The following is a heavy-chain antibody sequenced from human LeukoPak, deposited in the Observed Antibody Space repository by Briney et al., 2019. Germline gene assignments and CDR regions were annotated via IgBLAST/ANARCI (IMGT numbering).Heavy chain of an antibody. CDR1: GFTFSSYA. J-gene: IGHJ4*02. D-gene: IGHD2-21*01. Sequence: GGSLRLSRAASGFTFSSYAMSWVRQAPGKGLEWVSAISGSGGSTYYADSVKGRFTIFRDNSKNTLYLQMNSLRAEDTAVYYCAKNRLVLYYFDYWGQGTLVTVSS. CDR2: ISGSGGST. CDR3: AKNRLVLYYFDY. V-gene: IGHV3-23*01.